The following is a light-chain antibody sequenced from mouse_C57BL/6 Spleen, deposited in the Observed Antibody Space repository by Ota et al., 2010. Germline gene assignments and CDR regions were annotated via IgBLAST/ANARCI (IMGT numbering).Light chain of an antibody. V-gene: IGKV6-25*01. Sequence: DIVMTQSHKFMSTSVGDRVSITCKASQDVGTAVAWYQQKPGQSPKLLIYWASTRESGVPDRFTGSGSGTDFTLTISSVQAEDLAVYYCQNDHSYPLTFGAGTKLELK. CDR3: QNDHSYPLT. J-gene: IGKJ5*01. CDR1: QDVGTA. CDR2: WAS.